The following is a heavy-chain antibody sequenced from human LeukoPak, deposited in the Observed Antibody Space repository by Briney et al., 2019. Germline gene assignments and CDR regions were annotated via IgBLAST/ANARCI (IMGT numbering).Heavy chain of an antibody. J-gene: IGHJ4*02. V-gene: IGHV3-23*01. CDR2: ISGSGGST. CDR1: GFTFSSYA. Sequence: GGSLRLSCAASGFTFSSYAMSWVRQAPGKGLEWVSAISGSGGSTYYADSVKGRFTISRDNSKNTLYLQMYSLRAEDTAVYYCAKGHHFGHLGYCSGGSCYPVDYWGQGTLVTVSS. D-gene: IGHD2-15*01. CDR3: AKGHHFGHLGYCSGGSCYPVDY.